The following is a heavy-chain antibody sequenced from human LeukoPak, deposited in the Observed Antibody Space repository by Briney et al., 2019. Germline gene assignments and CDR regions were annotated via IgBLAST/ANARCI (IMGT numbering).Heavy chain of an antibody. CDR1: GFTFSAYA. V-gene: IGHV3-23*01. J-gene: IGHJ4*02. Sequence: GGSLRLSCEASGFTFSAYAMTWVRQAPGKGLEWVSGISGSGDSTYYADSVKGRFTISRDNSKNTLYLQMNSLRAEDTATYYCAKLRSIMVRGVLDYWGQGTLVTVSS. D-gene: IGHD3-10*01. CDR2: ISGSGDST. CDR3: AKLRSIMVRGVLDY.